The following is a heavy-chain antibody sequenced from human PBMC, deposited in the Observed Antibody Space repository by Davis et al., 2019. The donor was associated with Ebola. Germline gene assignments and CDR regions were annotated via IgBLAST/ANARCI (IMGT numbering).Heavy chain of an antibody. J-gene: IGHJ6*02. CDR2: IYYSGST. Sequence: ESLKISCTVSGGSISSYYWSWIRQPPGKGLEWIGYIYYSGSTNYNPSLKSRVTISVDTSKNQFSLKLSSVTAADTAVYYCARDLGYCTNGVCPRGEGMDVWGQGTTVTVSS. V-gene: IGHV4-59*01. D-gene: IGHD2-8*01. CDR3: ARDLGYCTNGVCPRGEGMDV. CDR1: GGSISSYY.